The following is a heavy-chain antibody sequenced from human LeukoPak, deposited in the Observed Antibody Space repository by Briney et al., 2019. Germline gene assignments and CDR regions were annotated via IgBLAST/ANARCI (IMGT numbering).Heavy chain of an antibody. CDR2: INPNSGNT. Sequence: GASVKVSCKASGYTFTSYDINWVRQATGQGLEWMGWINPNSGNTGYAQKFQGRVTMTRNTSISTAYMELSSLRSEDTAVYYCARSVRRDIVVDDAFDIWGQGTMVTVSS. CDR3: ARSVRRDIVVDDAFDI. D-gene: IGHD2-2*01. CDR1: GYTFTSYD. V-gene: IGHV1-8*01. J-gene: IGHJ3*02.